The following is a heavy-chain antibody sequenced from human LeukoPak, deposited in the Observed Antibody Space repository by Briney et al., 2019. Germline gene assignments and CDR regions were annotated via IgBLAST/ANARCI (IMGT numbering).Heavy chain of an antibody. CDR2: ISAYNGNT. V-gene: IGHV1-18*01. D-gene: IGHD3-9*01. Sequence: GASVKVSCKASGYTFTSYGISWVRQAPGQGLELMGWISAYNGNTNYAQKLQGRVTMTTDTSTSTAYMELRSLRSDDTAVYYCARDRLLRYRGGFDPWGQGTLVTVSS. CDR3: ARDRLLRYRGGFDP. CDR1: GYTFTSYG. J-gene: IGHJ5*02.